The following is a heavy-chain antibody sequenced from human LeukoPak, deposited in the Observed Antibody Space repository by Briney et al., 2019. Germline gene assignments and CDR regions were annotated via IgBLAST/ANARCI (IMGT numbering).Heavy chain of an antibody. J-gene: IGHJ5*02. CDR2: VFYSGTT. CDR1: GGSISSSTHY. CDR3: ARVGWRYCSGTICPSWFDP. D-gene: IGHD2-2*01. V-gene: IGHV4-39*07. Sequence: PSETLSLTCSVSGGSISSSTHYWGWIRQPPGKGLHWIGSVFYSGTTYYSPSCKSRVTISLDTSKHQFSLRLTSVTAADTAVYYCARVGWRYCSGTICPSWFDPCGQGALVTVSS.